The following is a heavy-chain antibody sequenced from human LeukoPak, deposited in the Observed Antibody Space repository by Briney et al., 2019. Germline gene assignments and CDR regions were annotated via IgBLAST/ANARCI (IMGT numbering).Heavy chain of an antibody. D-gene: IGHD3-10*01. J-gene: IGHJ4*02. V-gene: IGHV3-48*03. Sequence: GGSLRLSCAASGFTFSSYEMNWVRQAPGKGLEWVSYISSSGSTIYYADSVKGRFTISRDNAKNSLYLQMNSLRAEDTAVYYCAATYYYGSGREMPFDHWGQGTLVTVSS. CDR2: ISSSGSTI. CDR3: AATYYYGSGREMPFDH. CDR1: GFTFSSYE.